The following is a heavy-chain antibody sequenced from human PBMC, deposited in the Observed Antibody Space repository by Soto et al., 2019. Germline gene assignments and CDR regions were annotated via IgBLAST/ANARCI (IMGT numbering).Heavy chain of an antibody. D-gene: IGHD1-26*01. CDR2: IIPIFGTA. Sequence: SVKVSCKASGCTFSSYAISWVRQAPGQGLEWMGGIIPIFGTANYAQKFQGRVTITADESTSTAYMELSSLRSEDTAVYYCARDGQYSDSGSYPSWFDPWGQGTLVTVSS. J-gene: IGHJ5*02. CDR1: GCTFSSYA. CDR3: ARDGQYSDSGSYPSWFDP. V-gene: IGHV1-69*13.